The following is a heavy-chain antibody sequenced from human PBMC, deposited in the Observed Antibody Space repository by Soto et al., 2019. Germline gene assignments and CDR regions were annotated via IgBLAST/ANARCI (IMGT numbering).Heavy chain of an antibody. D-gene: IGHD3-22*01. V-gene: IGHV4-59*01. Sequence: SETLSLTCTVSGDSISTFYWGWMRQSPGKELEWIGYVYYTGSTNYNPSLKSRVTISVDRSKNQFSLKLTSANAADTAVYYCARGRTVRNYADDSSDYFYFFDYWGQGAQVTVSS. J-gene: IGHJ4*02. CDR3: ARGRTVRNYADDSSDYFYFFDY. CDR2: VYYTGST. CDR1: GDSISTFY.